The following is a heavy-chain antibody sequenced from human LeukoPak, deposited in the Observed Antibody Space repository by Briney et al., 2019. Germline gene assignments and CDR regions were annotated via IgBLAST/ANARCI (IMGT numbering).Heavy chain of an antibody. CDR2: ISSSSSYI. J-gene: IGHJ4*02. Sequence: GGSLRLSCAASGFTFSSYSMNWVRQAPGKGLEWVSSISSSSSYIYYADSVKGRFTISRDNAKNSLYLQMNSLRAEDTAMYYCARSAPRYNWNDVGGYFDYWGQGTLVTVSS. CDR1: GFTFSSYS. CDR3: ARSAPRYNWNDVGGYFDY. D-gene: IGHD1-20*01. V-gene: IGHV3-21*01.